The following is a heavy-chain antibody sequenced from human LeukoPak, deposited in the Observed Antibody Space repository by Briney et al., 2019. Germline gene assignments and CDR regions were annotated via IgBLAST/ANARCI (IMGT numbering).Heavy chain of an antibody. CDR2: ISWNSGSI. CDR3: AKGYSSSSQGSKVGYFDY. CDR1: GFTFDDYA. D-gene: IGHD6-6*01. V-gene: IGHV3-9*01. J-gene: IGHJ4*02. Sequence: PGRSLRLSCAASGFTFDDYAMHWVRQAPGKGLEWVSGISWNSGSIGYADSVKGRFTISRDNAKNSLYLHMNSLRAEDTALYYCAKGYSSSSQGSKVGYFDYWGQGTLVTVSS.